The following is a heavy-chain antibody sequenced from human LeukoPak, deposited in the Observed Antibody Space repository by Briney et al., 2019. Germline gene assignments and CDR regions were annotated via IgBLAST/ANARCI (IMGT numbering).Heavy chain of an antibody. CDR3: AKRPCSGGSCSDFDY. D-gene: IGHD2-15*01. V-gene: IGHV3-23*01. J-gene: IGHJ4*02. CDR2: ISASGSRT. CDR1: GYTFSTYA. Sequence: GGSLRLSCAASGYTFSTYAMSWVRRAPGKGLVWVSSISASGSRTSYADSVKGRLTISRDNSKNILYLQMNSLRVEDTAVYYCAKRPCSGGSCSDFDYWGQGTLVSVSS.